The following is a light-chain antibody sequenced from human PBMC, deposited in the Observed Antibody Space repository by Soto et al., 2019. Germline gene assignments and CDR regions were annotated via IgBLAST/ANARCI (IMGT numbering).Light chain of an antibody. Sequence: QSVLTQPASVSGSPGQSITISCTGTSSDVVGYNYVSWYQHHPGKAPKLIIYDVTNRPSGVSNPFSGSKSGNTASLTISGLQPEDEADYYCSSYTTSNTRQIVFGTGTKATVL. CDR1: SSDVVGYNY. J-gene: IGLJ1*01. CDR2: DVT. V-gene: IGLV2-14*03. CDR3: SSYTTSNTRQIV.